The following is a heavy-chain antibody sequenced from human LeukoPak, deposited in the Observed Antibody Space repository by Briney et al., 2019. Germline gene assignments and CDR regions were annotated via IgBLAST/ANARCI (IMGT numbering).Heavy chain of an antibody. CDR1: GFTVSSNY. V-gene: IGHV3-53*01. CDR2: IYSGGST. D-gene: IGHD3-22*01. J-gene: IGHJ4*02. CDR3: ARDLSPLLQFDY. Sequence: GGSLRLSCAASGFTVSSNYMSWVRQAPGKGLEWASVIYSGGSTYYADSVKGRFTISRDNSKNTLYLQMNSLRAEDTAVYYCARDLSPLLQFDYWGQGTLVTVSS.